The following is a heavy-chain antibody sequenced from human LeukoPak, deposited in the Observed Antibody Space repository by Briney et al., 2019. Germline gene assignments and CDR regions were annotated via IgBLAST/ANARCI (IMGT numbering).Heavy chain of an antibody. CDR1: GYTFTGYY. V-gene: IGHV1-2*02. J-gene: IGHJ3*02. Sequence: GASVKVSCKASGYTFTGYYMHWVRQAPGQGLEWMGWINPNSGGTNYAQKFQGRVTMTRDTSNSTAYMELSRLRSDDTAVYYCARFGGYDSGPGAFDIWGQGTMVTVSS. CDR2: INPNSGGT. CDR3: ARFGGYDSGPGAFDI. D-gene: IGHD3-22*01.